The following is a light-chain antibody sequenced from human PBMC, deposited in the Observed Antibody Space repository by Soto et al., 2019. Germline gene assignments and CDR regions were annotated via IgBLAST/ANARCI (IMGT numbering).Light chain of an antibody. CDR2: GAS. V-gene: IGKV3-20*01. J-gene: IGKJ2*01. Sequence: EIVLTQSPGTLSLSPGERATLSCRASQSVSSSYLAWYQQKPGQAPSLPIYGASTRCTGIQDRFIGSGSGTDFTLTISRLEPEDFAVYYCQQYGSSPPTYTFGQGTNLEIK. CDR1: QSVSSSY. CDR3: QQYGSSPPTYT.